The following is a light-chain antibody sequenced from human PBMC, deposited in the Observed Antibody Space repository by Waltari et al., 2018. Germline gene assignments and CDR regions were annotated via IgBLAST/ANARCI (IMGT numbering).Light chain of an antibody. CDR1: QAISSW. J-gene: IGKJ1*01. CDR3: QHYSGFSSRT. Sequence: DIQMTQSPSSVSASVGDRVTITCRASQAISSWLAWYQQKPGKAPKHLIYAASSLQSGVPSRFSGSVSGTEFTLTISSLQPDDFATYYCQHYSGFSSRTFGQGTKVDIK. CDR2: AAS. V-gene: IGKV1-12*02.